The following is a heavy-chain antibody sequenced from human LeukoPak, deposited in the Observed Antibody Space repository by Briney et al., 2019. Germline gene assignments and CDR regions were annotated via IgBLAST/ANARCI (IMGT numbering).Heavy chain of an antibody. J-gene: IGHJ3*02. CDR1: GDSINDYY. D-gene: IGHD3-22*01. CDR2: IYYSGST. CDR3: ARHAGFGSGYYHDAFDM. Sequence: SETLSLTCTVSGDSINDYYWSWLRQPPGNRLEWIGWIYYSGSTMYSPSLESRVTISLDTSRTQFSLDLNSLTAAYTAVYYCARHAGFGSGYYHDAFDMWGQGSMVIVSS. V-gene: IGHV4-59*08.